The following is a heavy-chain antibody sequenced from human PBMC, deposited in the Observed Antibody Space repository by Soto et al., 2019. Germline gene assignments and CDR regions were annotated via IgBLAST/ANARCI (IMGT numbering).Heavy chain of an antibody. D-gene: IGHD6-19*01. J-gene: IGHJ4*02. V-gene: IGHV6-1*01. CDR1: GDSVSSNTAA. Sequence: PSQTLSLTCAISGDSVSSNTAAWNWIRSSPSRGLEWLGRTYYRSNWRHDYAVSVKSRITVNPDTSKNHFSLQLNSVTPDDTAVYYCARGAAGSGFDLGGQGTLVTVSS. CDR3: ARGAAGSGFDL. CDR2: TYYRSNWRH.